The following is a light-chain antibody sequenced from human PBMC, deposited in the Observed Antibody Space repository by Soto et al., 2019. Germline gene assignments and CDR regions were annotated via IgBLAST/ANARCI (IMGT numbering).Light chain of an antibody. CDR1: QNINTW. Sequence: DIQMTQSPSTLSASVGDRVTITCRASQNINTWLAWYQQKPGKAPKLLIYKASNLVSGVPSRFSGSGSGTEFTLTISSLQPDDFSTYYCQQYETYSGTFGPGTKVDI. V-gene: IGKV1-5*03. CDR3: QQYETYSGT. CDR2: KAS. J-gene: IGKJ3*01.